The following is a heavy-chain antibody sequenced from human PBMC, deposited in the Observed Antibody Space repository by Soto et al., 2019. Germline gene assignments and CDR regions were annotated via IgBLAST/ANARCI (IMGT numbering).Heavy chain of an antibody. CDR3: ATSKLLLPWLFDY. V-gene: IGHV3-66*01. J-gene: IGHJ4*02. D-gene: IGHD2-15*01. Sequence: GGSLRLSCAASGFTVSSNYMSWVRQAPGKGLEWVSVIYSGGSTYYADSVKGRFTISRDDSKNTLFLQMNSLRAEDTAVYYCATSKLLLPWLFDYWGQGTLVTVSS. CDR1: GFTVSSNY. CDR2: IYSGGST.